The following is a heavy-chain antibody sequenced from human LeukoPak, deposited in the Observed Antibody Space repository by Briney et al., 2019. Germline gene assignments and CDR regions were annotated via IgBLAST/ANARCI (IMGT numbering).Heavy chain of an antibody. V-gene: IGHV1-69*13. CDR3: ARDLGGRGYSGYDLDYYYYYMDV. CDR2: IIPIFGTA. D-gene: IGHD5-12*01. Sequence: SVKVSCKASGGTFSSNAISWVRQAPGEGLEWMEGIIPIFGTANYAQKFQGRVTITADESTSTAYMELSSLRSEDTAVYYCARDLGGRGYSGYDLDYYYYYMDVWGKGTTVTISS. CDR1: GGTFSSNA. J-gene: IGHJ6*03.